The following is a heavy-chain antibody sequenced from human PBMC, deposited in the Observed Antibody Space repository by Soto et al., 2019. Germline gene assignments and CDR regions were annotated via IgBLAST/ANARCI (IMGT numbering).Heavy chain of an antibody. D-gene: IGHD2-15*01. CDR3: AHEPPGSGYFDY. Sequence: QITLKESGPTLVKPTQTLTLTCTFSGFSLSASGVGVGWIRQPPGKALEWLALIYWDDDKRYSPSLRSRLAITKDTSKNQLILTMTNMDPVDTATYYCAHEPPGSGYFDYWGQGTLVTVSS. J-gene: IGHJ4*02. V-gene: IGHV2-5*02. CDR1: GFSLSASGVG. CDR2: IYWDDDK.